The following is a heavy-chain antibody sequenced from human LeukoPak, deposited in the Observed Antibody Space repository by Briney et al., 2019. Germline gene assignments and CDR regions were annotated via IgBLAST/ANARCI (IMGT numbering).Heavy chain of an antibody. CDR2: ISYDGSNK. CDR1: GFTFSSYG. Sequence: PGGSLRLSCAASGFTFSSYGMHWVRQAPGKGLEWVAVISYDGSNKYYADSVKGRFTISRDNSKNTLYLQMNSLRAEDTAVYYCAKDVVAAAGTGWFDPWGQGTLVTVSS. CDR3: AKDVVAAAGTGWFDP. J-gene: IGHJ5*02. V-gene: IGHV3-30*18. D-gene: IGHD6-13*01.